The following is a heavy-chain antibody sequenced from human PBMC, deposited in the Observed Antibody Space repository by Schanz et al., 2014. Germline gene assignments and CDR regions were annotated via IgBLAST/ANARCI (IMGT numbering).Heavy chain of an antibody. V-gene: IGHV3-11*04. J-gene: IGHJ6*02. CDR3: ARSYSSGWYPYYYGMDV. D-gene: IGHD6-19*01. Sequence: PGGSLRLSCSASGFTFSDYFMTWIRQAPGKGLEWLSYISSSGTSTYYADSVRGRFTISRDNAKNSLFLQMNSLRAEDTAVYYCARSYSSGWYPYYYGMDVWGQGTTVTVSS. CDR1: GFTFSDYF. CDR2: ISSSGTST.